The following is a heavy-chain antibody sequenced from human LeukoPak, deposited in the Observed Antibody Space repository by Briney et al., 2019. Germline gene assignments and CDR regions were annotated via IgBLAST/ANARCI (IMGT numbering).Heavy chain of an antibody. Sequence: GASVKVSCKASGYTFTSYYMHWLRQAPGQGLELMGIINPSGGSTSYAQKFQGRVTMTRDMSTSTVYMELSSLRSEDTAVYYCARDGVVVRTGNNWFDPWGQGTLVTVSS. V-gene: IGHV1-46*01. CDR2: INPSGGST. J-gene: IGHJ5*02. CDR3: ARDGVVVRTGNNWFDP. CDR1: GYTFTSYY. D-gene: IGHD2-2*01.